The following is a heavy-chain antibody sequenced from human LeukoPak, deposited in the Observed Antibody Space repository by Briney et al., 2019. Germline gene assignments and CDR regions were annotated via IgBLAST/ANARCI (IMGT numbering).Heavy chain of an antibody. D-gene: IGHD2-2*01. CDR1: GLTFNIYA. Sequence: GGSLRLSCAVSGLTFNIYAMSWVRQAPGKGLEWVSGISGRGASKYYADSVKGRFTISRDNSKNTLYLQVNSLRAEDTAVYYCAKGVVVAPDVTPFDYWGQGTLVTVSS. CDR2: ISGRGASK. V-gene: IGHV3-23*01. J-gene: IGHJ4*02. CDR3: AKGVVVAPDVTPFDY.